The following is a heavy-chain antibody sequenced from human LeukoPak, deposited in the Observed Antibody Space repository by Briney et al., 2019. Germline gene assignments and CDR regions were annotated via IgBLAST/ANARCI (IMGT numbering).Heavy chain of an antibody. J-gene: IGHJ4*02. CDR3: AVGSGWLSDS. Sequence: GGSLRLSCVVSGLTSTTYWMNWVRQAPGKGLEWVANMNQDGSDKHYVGSVKGRFSVSGDYAKKSLYLQMNNLRDDDTAVYYCAVGSGWLSDSWSQGALVTVSS. D-gene: IGHD6-19*01. V-gene: IGHV3-7*03. CDR2: MNQDGSDK. CDR1: GLTSTTYW.